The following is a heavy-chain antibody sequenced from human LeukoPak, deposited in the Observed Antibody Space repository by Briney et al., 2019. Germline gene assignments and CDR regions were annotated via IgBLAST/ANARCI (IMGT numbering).Heavy chain of an antibody. Sequence: GASVKVSCKASGYTFTVYNIHWVRQAPGQGLEWMGWIRPNSGDTKFAQSFQDRVTMTRDTSISTAYMELSRLTTDDTAVYYCVRGGGNYYVDYWGQGAPVTVSS. V-gene: IGHV1-2*02. J-gene: IGHJ4*02. D-gene: IGHD1-7*01. CDR1: GYTFTVYN. CDR3: VRGGGNYYVDY. CDR2: IRPNSGDT.